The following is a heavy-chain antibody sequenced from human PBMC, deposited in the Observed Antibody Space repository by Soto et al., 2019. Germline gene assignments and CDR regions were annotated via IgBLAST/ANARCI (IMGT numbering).Heavy chain of an antibody. CDR1: GGSISSYY. CDR2: IYTSGST. V-gene: IGHV4-4*07. Sequence: KASETLSLTCTVSGGSISSYYWSWIRQPAGKGLEWIGRIYTSGSTNYNPSLKSRVTMSVDTSKNQFSLKLSSVTAADTAVYYCARGVCTVTTGNWFDPWGQGTLVTVSS. J-gene: IGHJ5*02. D-gene: IGHD4-4*01. CDR3: ARGVCTVTTGNWFDP.